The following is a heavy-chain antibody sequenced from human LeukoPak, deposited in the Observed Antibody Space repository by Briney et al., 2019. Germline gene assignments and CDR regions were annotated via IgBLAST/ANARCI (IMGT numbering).Heavy chain of an antibody. D-gene: IGHD3-10*01. CDR1: GGTFSSYA. CDR2: IIPIFGTA. CDR3: ARSITMVRGVISWFDP. V-gene: IGHV1-69*13. Sequence: SVKVSCKASGGTFSSYAISWVRQAPGQGLEWMGGIIPIFGTANYAQKFQGRVTITADESTSTAYMELSSLRSEDTAVYYCARSITMVRGVISWFDPWGQGTLVTVSS. J-gene: IGHJ5*02.